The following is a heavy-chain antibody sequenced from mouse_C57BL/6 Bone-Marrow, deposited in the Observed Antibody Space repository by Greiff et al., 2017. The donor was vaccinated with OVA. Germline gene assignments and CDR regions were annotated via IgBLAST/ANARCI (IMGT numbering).Heavy chain of an antibody. V-gene: IGHV8-12*01. Sequence: QVTLKVCGPGILQSSQTLSLTCSFSGFSLSTSGMGVSWIRQPSGKGLEWLAHIYWDDDKRYNPSLKSRLTISKDTSRNQVFLKITSVDTADTATYYCARRAITTVVADWYFDVWGTGTTVTVSS. CDR1: GFSLSTSGMG. D-gene: IGHD1-1*01. J-gene: IGHJ1*03. CDR2: IYWDDDK. CDR3: ARRAITTVVADWYFDV.